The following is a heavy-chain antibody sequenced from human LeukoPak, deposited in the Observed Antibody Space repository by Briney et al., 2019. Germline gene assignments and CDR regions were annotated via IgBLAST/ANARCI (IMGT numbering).Heavy chain of an antibody. Sequence: SVKVSCKASVGTFISYAISWVRQARGQGLEWMGGIIPIFGPANYAQKYQGRVTITADESTSTAYMELSSLRSEETAVYYCARVPPLNYYDSSGYYFDYWSQGTLVTVSS. J-gene: IGHJ4*02. V-gene: IGHV1-69*13. CDR3: ARVPPLNYYDSSGYYFDY. D-gene: IGHD3-22*01. CDR2: IIPIFGPA. CDR1: VGTFISYA.